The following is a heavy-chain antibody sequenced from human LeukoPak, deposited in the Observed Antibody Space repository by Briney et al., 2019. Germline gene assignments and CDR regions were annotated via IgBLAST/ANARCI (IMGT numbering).Heavy chain of an antibody. D-gene: IGHD1-26*01. CDR3: ARMKWELLRGTLFDY. V-gene: IGHV3-7*01. CDR2: IKQDGSEK. Sequence: PGGSLRLSCAASGFTFSSYWMSWVRQAPGKGLEWVANIKQDGSEKYYVDSVKGRFTISRDNAKNSLYLQMNSLRAEDTAVYYCARMKWELLRGTLFDYWGQGTTVTVSS. J-gene: IGHJ4*03. CDR1: GFTFSSYW.